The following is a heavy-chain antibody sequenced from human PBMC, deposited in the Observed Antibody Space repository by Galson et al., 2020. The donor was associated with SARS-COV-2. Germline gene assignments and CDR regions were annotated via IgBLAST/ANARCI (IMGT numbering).Heavy chain of an antibody. CDR3: ATRSPSIAAAGRVRYYYYGMDV. D-gene: IGHD6-13*01. CDR2: INPNSGGT. J-gene: IGHJ6*02. CDR1: GYTFTGYY. Sequence: ASVKVSCKASGYTFTGYYMHWVRQAPGQGLEWMGWINPNSGGTNYAQKFQGRVTMIRDTSISTAYMELSRLRADDTAVYYCATRSPSIAAAGRVRYYYYGMDVWGQGTTVTVSS. V-gene: IGHV1-2*02.